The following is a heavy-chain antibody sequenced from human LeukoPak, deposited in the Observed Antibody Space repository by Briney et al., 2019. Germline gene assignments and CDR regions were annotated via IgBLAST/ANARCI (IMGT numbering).Heavy chain of an antibody. CDR1: GFTFSNYA. Sequence: GGSLRLSCAASGFTFSNYAMSWVRQAPGKGLEWVSAITTGGGSTFYAGSVKGRFTISRDNSKNTLYLQMNGLRAEDTAVYYCSKTSGGNYWGQGTLVTVSS. CDR2: ITTGGGST. J-gene: IGHJ4*02. CDR3: SKTSGGNY. V-gene: IGHV3-23*01. D-gene: IGHD2-15*01.